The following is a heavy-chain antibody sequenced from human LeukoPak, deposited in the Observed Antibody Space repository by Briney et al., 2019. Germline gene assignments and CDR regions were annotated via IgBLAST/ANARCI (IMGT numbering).Heavy chain of an antibody. D-gene: IGHD4-11*01. Sequence: GASVKVSCKASGYPFSNYDINWVRQATGQGLEWRGWMNPNSGNTDYAQKFQGRVTITRNTSISTAYMELSSLRSEDTAVYYCARGRATVTTHWVDPWGQGTLVTVSS. CDR2: MNPNSGNT. CDR1: GYPFSNYD. J-gene: IGHJ5*02. CDR3: ARGRATVTTHWVDP. V-gene: IGHV1-8*03.